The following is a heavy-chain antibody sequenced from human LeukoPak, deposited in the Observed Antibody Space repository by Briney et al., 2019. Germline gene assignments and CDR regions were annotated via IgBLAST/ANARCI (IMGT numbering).Heavy chain of an antibody. Sequence: GESLNISCKGSGYSFTSYWIGWVRQMPGKSLEWRGIIYPGDSDTRQSPTFQGQVTISADKSISTAYLQWSRLKASHTAMYYCARHRRDYGGNSDYWGQGTMVTVSS. CDR3: ARHRRDYGGNSDY. CDR1: GYSFTSYW. V-gene: IGHV5-51*01. D-gene: IGHD4-23*01. CDR2: IYPGDSDT. J-gene: IGHJ4*02.